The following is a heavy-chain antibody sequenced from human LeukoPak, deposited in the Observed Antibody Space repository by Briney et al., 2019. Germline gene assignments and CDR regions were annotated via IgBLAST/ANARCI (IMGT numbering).Heavy chain of an antibody. CDR1: GFIFTNYG. CDR3: AKDRGLEFDY. J-gene: IGHJ4*02. V-gene: IGHV3-23*01. CDR2: ITTGDNT. Sequence: GGSLRLSCAASGFIFTNYGMSWVRQAPGQGLEWVSSITTGDNTYYADSVKGRFTISRDNSKNTLYLQMNSLRAEDTAVYYCAKDRGLEFDYWGQGTPVTVSS.